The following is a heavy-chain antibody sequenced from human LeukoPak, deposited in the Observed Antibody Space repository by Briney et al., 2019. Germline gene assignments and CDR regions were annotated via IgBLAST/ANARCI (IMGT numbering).Heavy chain of an antibody. D-gene: IGHD6-19*01. J-gene: IGHJ6*02. CDR1: GYTFTSYD. CDR3: ALSSGWFGISYYYCYYGMDV. CDR2: MNPNSGNT. V-gene: IGHV1-8*01. Sequence: ASVKVSCKASGYTFTSYDINWVRQATGQGLEWMGWMNPNSGNTGYAQKFQGRVTMTRNTSISTAYMELSSLRSEDTAVYYCALSSGWFGISYYYCYYGMDVWGQGTTVTVSS.